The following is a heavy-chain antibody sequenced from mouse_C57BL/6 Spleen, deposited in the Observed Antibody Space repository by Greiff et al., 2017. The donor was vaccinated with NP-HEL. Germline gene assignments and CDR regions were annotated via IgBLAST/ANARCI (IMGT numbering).Heavy chain of an antibody. D-gene: IGHD1-1*01. CDR2: IDPSDSYT. CDR3: AIPDYGSSPHWYFDV. CDR1: GYTFTSYW. J-gene: IGHJ1*03. Sequence: VQLQQSGAELVMPGASVKLSCKASGYTFTSYWMHWVKQRPGQGLEWIGEIDPSDSYTNYNQKFKGKSTLTVDKSSSTAYMKLSSLTSEDSAVYYCAIPDYGSSPHWYFDVWGTGTTVTVSS. V-gene: IGHV1-69*01.